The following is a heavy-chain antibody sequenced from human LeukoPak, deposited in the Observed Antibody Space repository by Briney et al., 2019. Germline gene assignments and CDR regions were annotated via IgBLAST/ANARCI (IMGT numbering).Heavy chain of an antibody. CDR1: GFTFSSYS. V-gene: IGHV3-21*01. Sequence: GGSLRLSCAASGFTFSSYSMNWVRQAPGKGLEWVSSISSSSSYIYYADPVKGRFTISRDNAKNSLYLQMNSLRAEDTALYYCARDSVVAVVFDYWGQGTLVTVSS. D-gene: IGHD5-12*01. J-gene: IGHJ4*02. CDR3: ARDSVVAVVFDY. CDR2: ISSSSSYI.